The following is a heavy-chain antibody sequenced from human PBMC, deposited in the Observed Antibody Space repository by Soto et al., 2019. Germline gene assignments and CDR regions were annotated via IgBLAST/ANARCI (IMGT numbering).Heavy chain of an antibody. J-gene: IGHJ5*02. D-gene: IGHD3-9*01. CDR3: AKNSDWFTA. Sequence: HGGSLGLSCVASGCPVSNNDMTWVRQAPGKGLEWVSTIDGTSTFSNYADSVEGRFTISRDNSRNTVYLQMNSLRADDTAVYYCAKNSDWFTAWGQGSLVTVSS. CDR2: IDGTSTFS. V-gene: IGHV3-23*05. CDR1: GCPVSNND.